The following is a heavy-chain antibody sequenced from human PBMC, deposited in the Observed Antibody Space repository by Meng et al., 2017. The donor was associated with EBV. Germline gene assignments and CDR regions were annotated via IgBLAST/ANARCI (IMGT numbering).Heavy chain of an antibody. CDR1: GYTFTSYD. CDR3: ARGPYYYDSSGYYYGEFDP. D-gene: IGHD3-22*01. V-gene: IGHV1-8*01. CDR2: MNPNSGNT. Sequence: GQLVQSGAEVKKPGASVKVSCKASGYTFTSYDINWVRQATGQGLEWMGWMNPNSGNTGYAQKFQGRVTMTRNTSISTAYMELSSLRSEDTAVYYCARGPYYYDSSGYYYGEFDPWGQGTLVTVSS. J-gene: IGHJ5*02.